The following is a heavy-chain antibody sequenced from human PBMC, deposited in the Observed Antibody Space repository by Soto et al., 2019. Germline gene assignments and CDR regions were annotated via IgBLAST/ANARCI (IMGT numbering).Heavy chain of an antibody. V-gene: IGHV3-30*03. CDR3: ARESSPDIVVVPAAVAFDI. J-gene: IGHJ3*02. CDR2: ISYDGSNK. D-gene: IGHD2-2*01. CDR1: GFTFSSYG. Sequence: PGGSLRLSCAASGFTFSSYGMHWVRQAPGKGLEWVAVISYDGSNKYYADSVKGRFTISRDNSKNTLYLQMNSLRAEDTAAYYCARESSPDIVVVPAAVAFDIWGQRTMVTVSS.